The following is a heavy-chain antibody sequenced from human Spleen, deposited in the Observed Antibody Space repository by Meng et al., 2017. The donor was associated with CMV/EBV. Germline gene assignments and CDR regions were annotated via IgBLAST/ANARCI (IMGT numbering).Heavy chain of an antibody. CDR1: GFTFSSYA. CDR3: ARSISSSSRGFDY. J-gene: IGHJ4*02. D-gene: IGHD6-13*01. V-gene: IGHV3-23*01. Sequence: GESLKISCAASGFTFSSYAMSWVRQAPGNGLEWVSAISGSGGSTYYADSVKGRFTISRDNSKNTLYLQMNSLRAEDTAVYYCARSISSSSRGFDYWGQGTLVTVSS. CDR2: ISGSGGST.